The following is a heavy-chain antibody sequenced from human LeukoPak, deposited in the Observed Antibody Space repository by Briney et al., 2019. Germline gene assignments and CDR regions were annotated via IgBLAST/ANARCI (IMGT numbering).Heavy chain of an antibody. D-gene: IGHD2-2*01. J-gene: IGHJ4*02. Sequence: GGSLRLSCAASGFTVSSNYMSWVRQAPGKGLEWVSVIYSGGSTYYADSVKGRFTISRDNSKNTLYLQMNSLRAEDTAVYYCARVRRQFTSKVVYYFDYWGQGTLVTVSS. CDR1: GFTVSSNY. CDR2: IYSGGST. V-gene: IGHV3-53*01. CDR3: ARVRRQFTSKVVYYFDY.